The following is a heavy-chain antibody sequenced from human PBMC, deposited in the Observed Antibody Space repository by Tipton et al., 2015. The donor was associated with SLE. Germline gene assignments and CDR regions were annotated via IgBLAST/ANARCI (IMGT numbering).Heavy chain of an antibody. Sequence: TLSLTCTVSGGSLSSYYWSWIRQPPGKGLEWIGYIYYSGSTNYNPSLKSRVTISVDTSKNQFSPKLSSVTAADPAVYYCARAFLYYYDSSGSGAFDIWGQGTMVTVSS. CDR1: GGSLSSYY. D-gene: IGHD3-22*01. V-gene: IGHV4-59*01. CDR2: IYYSGST. CDR3: ARAFLYYYDSSGSGAFDI. J-gene: IGHJ3*02.